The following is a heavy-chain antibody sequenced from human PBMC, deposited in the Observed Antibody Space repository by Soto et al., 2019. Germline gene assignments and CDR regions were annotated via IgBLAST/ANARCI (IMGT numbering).Heavy chain of an antibody. J-gene: IGHJ4*02. Sequence: PGGSLRLSCAASGFTFSSYWMSWVRQAPGKGLEWVANIKQDGSEKYYVDSVKGRFTISRDNAKNSLYLQMNSLRAEDTAVYYCAIRSKYSSSSRLWSYWGQGTLVTVSS. V-gene: IGHV3-7*03. CDR2: IKQDGSEK. CDR1: GFTFSSYW. CDR3: AIRSKYSSSSRLWSY. D-gene: IGHD6-6*01.